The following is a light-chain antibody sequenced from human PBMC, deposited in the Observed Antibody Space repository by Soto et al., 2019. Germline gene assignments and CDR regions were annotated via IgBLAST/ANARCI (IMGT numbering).Light chain of an antibody. V-gene: IGKV3-11*01. CDR1: QRVSSY. CDR3: QQRSNWPIT. CDR2: DAS. J-gene: IGKJ5*01. Sequence: EIVLTQSPATLSLSPGERATLSCRASQRVSSYLAWYQQKPGQAPRLLIYDASNRATGIPARFSGSGSGTDFTLTISSLEPEDFALYYCQQRSNWPITFGQGTRLE.